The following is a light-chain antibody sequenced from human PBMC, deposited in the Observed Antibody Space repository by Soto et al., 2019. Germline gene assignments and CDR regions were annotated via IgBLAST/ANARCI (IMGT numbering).Light chain of an antibody. CDR3: HQYNDCPRT. CDR1: QSVSSN. V-gene: IGKV3-15*01. J-gene: IGKJ1*01. CDR2: GAS. Sequence: DIVMTQSPATLSVSPGERATLSCRASQSVSSNLAWYQQKRGQAPRLLMYGASTRATGIPVRFSGSGSGTDFTLIISSLQSEDFAVYYCHQYNDCPRTFGQGPKVET.